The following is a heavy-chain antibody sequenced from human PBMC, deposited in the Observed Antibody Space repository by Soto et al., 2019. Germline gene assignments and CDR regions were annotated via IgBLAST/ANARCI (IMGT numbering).Heavy chain of an antibody. CDR3: ARSFGWYAIDQ. J-gene: IGHJ4*02. Sequence: PSETLSLTCAVSSASISSEQRWSWVRQPPGKGLEWNGEIHHSGSTNNNPSLKSRVTMLVDKSKNQFSLNLSSVTAADTAVYYCARSFGWYAIDQWGQGTLVTVSS. D-gene: IGHD6-19*01. CDR1: SASISSEQR. V-gene: IGHV4-4*02. CDR2: IHHSGST.